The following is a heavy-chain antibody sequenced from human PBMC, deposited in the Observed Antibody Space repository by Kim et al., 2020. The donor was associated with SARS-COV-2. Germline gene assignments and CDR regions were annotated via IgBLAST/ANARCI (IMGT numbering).Heavy chain of an antibody. J-gene: IGHJ4*02. Sequence: KGRFTISRDNAKNSLYLQMNSLRAEDTAVYYCARGRLLWFGETSGGPSDYWGQGTLVTVSS. V-gene: IGHV3-11*05. CDR3: ARGRLLWFGETSGGPSDY. D-gene: IGHD3-10*01.